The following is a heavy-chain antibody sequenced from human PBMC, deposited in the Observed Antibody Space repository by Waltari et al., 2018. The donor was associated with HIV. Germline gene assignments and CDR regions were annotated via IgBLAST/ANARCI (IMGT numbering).Heavy chain of an antibody. CDR1: GFTFSNAW. J-gene: IGHJ4*02. CDR3: TTDEFYYGNSGYFDY. D-gene: IGHD3-22*01. CDR2: IKSKADGGTT. Sequence: EVQLVESGGDLVKPGGCLRLSCAASGFTFSNAWMSWVRQAPGKGPEWVGRIKSKADGGTTDYAAPVKGRFTISRDDSKNTLYLQINSLRFEDTAVYYCTTDEFYYGNSGYFDYWGQGTLVTVSS. V-gene: IGHV3-15*05.